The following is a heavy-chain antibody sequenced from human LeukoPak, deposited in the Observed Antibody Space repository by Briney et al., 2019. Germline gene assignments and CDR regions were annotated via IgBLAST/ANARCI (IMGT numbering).Heavy chain of an antibody. CDR2: ISYDGSNK. CDR1: GFTFSSYG. D-gene: IGHD2-15*01. J-gene: IGHJ3*02. CDR3: ARDCTGGTCYDAFDI. V-gene: IGHV3-30*03. Sequence: GGSLRLSCAASGFTFSSYGMHWVRQAPGKGLEWVTLISYDGSNKYYADSVKGRFTISRGNSKNTLYLQMNSLRAGDTAVYYCARDCTGGTCYDAFDIWGQGTMVTVSS.